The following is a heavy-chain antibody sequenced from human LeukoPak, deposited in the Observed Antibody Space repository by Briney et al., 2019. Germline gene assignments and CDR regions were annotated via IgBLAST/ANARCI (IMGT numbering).Heavy chain of an antibody. Sequence: SGPTLVKPTQTLTLTCTFSGFSLSTSGVGVGWIRQPPAKALEWLALIYWDDDKRYSPSLKSRPTITKDTSKNQVVLTMNNMDPVDTGTYYCARRRWLQLVHYFDYWGQGTLVTVSS. CDR3: ARRRWLQLVHYFDY. D-gene: IGHD5-24*01. V-gene: IGHV2-5*02. CDR1: GFSLSTSGVG. J-gene: IGHJ4*02. CDR2: IYWDDDK.